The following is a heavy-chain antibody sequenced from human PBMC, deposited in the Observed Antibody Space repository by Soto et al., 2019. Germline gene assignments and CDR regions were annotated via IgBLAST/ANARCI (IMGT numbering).Heavy chain of an antibody. CDR1: GFTFSDYY. CDR3: ARTYCGGDCYPTPRYYGMDV. CDR2: ISSSGSYT. D-gene: IGHD2-21*02. J-gene: IGHJ6*02. Sequence: GGSLRLSCAGSGFTFSDYYMSWIRQAPGKGLEWVSYISSSGSYTNYADSVKGRFTISRDNAKNSLYLQMKSLRDEDTAVYYCARTYCGGDCYPTPRYYGMDVWGQGTTVTVSS. V-gene: IGHV3-11*06.